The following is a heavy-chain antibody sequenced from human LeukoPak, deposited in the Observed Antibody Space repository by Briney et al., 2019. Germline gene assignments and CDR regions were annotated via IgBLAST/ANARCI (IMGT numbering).Heavy chain of an antibody. CDR1: GGSISSYY. J-gene: IGHJ4*02. D-gene: IGHD3-22*01. Sequence: SETLSLTCTVSGGSISSYYWSWIRQPPGKGLEWIGYIYYSGSTNYNPSLKSRVTISVETSKNQFSLKLSSVTAADTAVYYCARVTGYMIEDYSDYWGQGTLVTVSS. CDR2: IYYSGST. V-gene: IGHV4-59*01. CDR3: ARVTGYMIEDYSDY.